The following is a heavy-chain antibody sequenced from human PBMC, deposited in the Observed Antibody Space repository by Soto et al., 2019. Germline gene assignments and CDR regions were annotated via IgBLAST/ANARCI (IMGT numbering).Heavy chain of an antibody. J-gene: IGHJ3*02. Sequence: TLSLMCTVSGGSISSGDYYGSWIRQPPGKGLEWIGYIYYSGSTYYNPSLKSRVTISVDTSKNQFSLKLSSVTAADTAVYYCARGVVAATGDAFDICGQGTMVTVSS. V-gene: IGHV4-30-4*01. CDR2: IYYSGST. D-gene: IGHD2-15*01. CDR1: GGSISSGDYY. CDR3: ARGVVAATGDAFDI.